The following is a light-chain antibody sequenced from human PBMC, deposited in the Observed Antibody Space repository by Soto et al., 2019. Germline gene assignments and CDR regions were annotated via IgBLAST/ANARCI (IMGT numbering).Light chain of an antibody. V-gene: IGLV1-40*01. Sequence: QSVLTQPPSVSEAPGQRVTISRTGSSSNIGAGYEAHWYQQVPGTAPKLLIYENNNRPSGVPDRFSGSKSGTSASLAITGLQAEDEAEYYCQSYDSSLSGYGFGPGTKLTVL. J-gene: IGLJ1*01. CDR1: SSNIGAGYE. CDR2: ENN. CDR3: QSYDSSLSGYG.